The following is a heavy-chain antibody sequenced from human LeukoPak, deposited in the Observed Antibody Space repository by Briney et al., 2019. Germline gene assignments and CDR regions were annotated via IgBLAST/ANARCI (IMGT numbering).Heavy chain of an antibody. V-gene: IGHV3-48*01. CDR2: ISSSSSTI. J-gene: IGHJ3*02. CDR1: GFTFSSYS. CDR3: AREADPPVDAFDI. D-gene: IGHD2-15*01. Sequence: GGPLRLSCAASGFTFSSYSMNWVRQAPGKGLEWVSYISSSSSTIYYADSVKGRFTISRDNAKNSLYLQMNSLRAEDTAVYYCAREADPPVDAFDIWGQGTMVTVSS.